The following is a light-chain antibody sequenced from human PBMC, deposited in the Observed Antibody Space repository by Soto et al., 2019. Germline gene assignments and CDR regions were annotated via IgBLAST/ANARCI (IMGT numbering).Light chain of an antibody. J-gene: IGLJ3*02. Sequence: QSVLTQPPSVSGAPGQRATISCTGNNSNLGAGYDVHWYQQLPGAAPKLVIFGNRNRPSGVPERFSGSKSGTSASLAITGLQAEDEADYYCQAYDYSLTPFLFCGGSKVAVL. CDR3: QAYDYSLTPFL. CDR2: GNR. CDR1: NSNLGAGYD. V-gene: IGLV1-40*01.